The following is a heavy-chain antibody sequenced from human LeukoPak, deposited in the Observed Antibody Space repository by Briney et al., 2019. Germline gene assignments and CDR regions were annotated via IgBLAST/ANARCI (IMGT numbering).Heavy chain of an antibody. CDR3: ARDSLGYYGSGSYYRDYYFDY. D-gene: IGHD3-10*01. V-gene: IGHV3-48*02. Sequence: PGGSLRLSCAASGFTFSSYSMNWVRQAPGKGLEWVSYISSSSSTIYYADSVKGRFTISRDNAKNSLYLQMNSLRDEDTAVYYCARDSLGYYGSGSYYRDYYFDYWGQGTLVTVSS. CDR2: ISSSSSTI. CDR1: GFTFSSYS. J-gene: IGHJ4*02.